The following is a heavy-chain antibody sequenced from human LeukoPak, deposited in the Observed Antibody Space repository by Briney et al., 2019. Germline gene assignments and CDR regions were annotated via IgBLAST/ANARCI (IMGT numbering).Heavy chain of an antibody. Sequence: SETLSLTCTVSGGSISSSSYYWGWIRQPPGKGLEWIGSIYYSGSTYYNPSLKSRVTISVDTSKNQFSLKLSSVTAADTAVYYCARVTIAVAGDVYDYWGQGTLVTVSS. CDR3: ARVTIAVAGDVYDY. CDR2: IYYSGST. V-gene: IGHV4-39*07. CDR1: GGSISSSSYY. J-gene: IGHJ4*02. D-gene: IGHD6-19*01.